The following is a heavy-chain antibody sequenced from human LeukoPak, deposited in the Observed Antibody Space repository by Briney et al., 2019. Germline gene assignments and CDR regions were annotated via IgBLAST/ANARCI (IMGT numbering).Heavy chain of an antibody. CDR2: ISDTGART. J-gene: IGHJ4*02. CDR3: AKRGVVIRVILVGFHKEAYYFDS. CDR1: GITLSNYG. D-gene: IGHD3-22*01. V-gene: IGHV3-23*01. Sequence: GGSLRLSCAVSGITLSNYGMTWVRQAPGKVLEWVAGISDTGARTNYADSVKGRFTISRDNPKNTLYLQMNSLRAEDTAVYFCAKRGVVIRVILVGFHKEAYYFDSWGQGALVTVSS.